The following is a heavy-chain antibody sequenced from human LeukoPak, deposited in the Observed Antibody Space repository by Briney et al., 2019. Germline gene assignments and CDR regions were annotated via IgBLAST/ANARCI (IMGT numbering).Heavy chain of an antibody. CDR1: GFTVSSNY. CDR3: ARDQYSYAHAAH. CDR2: IYSGGTT. J-gene: IGHJ4*02. D-gene: IGHD5-18*01. V-gene: IGHV3-66*01. Sequence: GGSLRLSCAASGFTVSSNYMSWVRQAPGKGLEWVSVIYSGGTTYYADSVKGRFTISRDNSKDTLHLQMNSLRAEDTAVYYCARDQYSYAHAAHWGQGTLVTVSS.